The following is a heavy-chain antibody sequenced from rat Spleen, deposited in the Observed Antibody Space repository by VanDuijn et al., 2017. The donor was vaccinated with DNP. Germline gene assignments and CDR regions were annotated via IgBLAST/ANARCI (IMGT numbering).Heavy chain of an antibody. CDR1: GFTFNDYN. CDR3: ATSSYFGYDYGFAY. V-gene: IGHV5S10*01. Sequence: EVQLVESGGSLIQPGGSLKLSCAASGFTFNDYNMAWVRQAPKKGLDWVATIVHDGSRTYYRDSVKGRFTISRDYARSTLYLQMDSLRSEDTATYYCATSSYFGYDYGFAYWGQGTLVTVSS. D-gene: IGHD1-7*01. CDR2: IVHDGSRT. J-gene: IGHJ3*01.